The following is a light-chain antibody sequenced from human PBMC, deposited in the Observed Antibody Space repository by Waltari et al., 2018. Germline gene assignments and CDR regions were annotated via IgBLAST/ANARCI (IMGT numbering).Light chain of an antibody. CDR1: QSLLHSNGYNY. Sequence: DIVMTQSPLSLPVTPGEPASIPCSLSQSLLHSNGYNYLDWYLQKPGQSPQLLIYLGSNRASGVPDRFSGSGSGTDFTLKISRVEAEDVGVYYCMQALQTPWTFGQGTKVEIK. CDR3: MQALQTPWT. J-gene: IGKJ1*01. CDR2: LGS. V-gene: IGKV2-28*01.